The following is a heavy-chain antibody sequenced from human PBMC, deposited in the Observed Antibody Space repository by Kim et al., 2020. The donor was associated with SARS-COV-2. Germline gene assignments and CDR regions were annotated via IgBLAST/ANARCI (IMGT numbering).Heavy chain of an antibody. V-gene: IGHV3-33*05. J-gene: IGHJ4*02. CDR2: ISYDGSNK. CDR1: GFTFSSYG. CDR3: ARMRYFDWLDYFDY. D-gene: IGHD3-9*01. Sequence: GGSLRLSCAASGFTFSSYGMHWVRQAPGKGLEWVAVISYDGSNKYYADSVKGRFTISRDNSKNTLYLQMNSLRAEDTAVYYCARMRYFDWLDYFDYWGQG.